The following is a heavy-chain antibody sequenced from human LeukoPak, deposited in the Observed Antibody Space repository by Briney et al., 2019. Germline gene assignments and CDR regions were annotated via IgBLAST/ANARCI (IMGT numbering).Heavy chain of an antibody. CDR1: GGTFSSYA. J-gene: IGHJ4*02. CDR2: IIPIFGTA. CDR3: AREGGHGGYLDY. D-gene: IGHD3-10*01. V-gene: IGHV1-69*06. Sequence: SVKVSCKASGGTFSSYAISWVRQAPGQGLKWMGGIIPIFGTANYAQKFQGRVTITADKSTSTAYMELSSLRSEDTAVYYCAREGGHGGYLDYWGQGTLVTVSS.